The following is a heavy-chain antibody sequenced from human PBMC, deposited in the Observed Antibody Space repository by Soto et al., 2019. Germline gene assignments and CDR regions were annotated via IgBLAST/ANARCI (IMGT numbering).Heavy chain of an antibody. V-gene: IGHV3-30*18. Sequence: QVQLVESGGGVVQSGRSLRLSCAASGFMFSSYDMHWVRQAPGRGLEWVAVMSYDGRNKYYADSVKGRFTISRDNSKNTLYLQMNSLRAEDTAMYYCAKDHSSSQIDYWGQGTLVTVSS. J-gene: IGHJ4*02. CDR3: AKDHSSSQIDY. D-gene: IGHD6-13*01. CDR2: MSYDGRNK. CDR1: GFMFSSYD.